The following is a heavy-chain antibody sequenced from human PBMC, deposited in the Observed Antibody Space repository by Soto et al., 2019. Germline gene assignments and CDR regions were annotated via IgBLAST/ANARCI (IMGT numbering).Heavy chain of an antibody. CDR2: TYYRSKWST. CDR3: TRALSGSYDS. CDR1: GDSVSSKSAA. D-gene: IGHD1-26*01. J-gene: IGHJ5*01. V-gene: IGHV6-1*01. Sequence: SQTLSLTCAISGDSVSSKSAAWNWIRQSPSRGLEWLGRTYYRSKWSTDYAVSVRSRITINPDTSKNQLSLQLNSVTPEDTAVYYCTRALSGSYDSWGQGTLVTVSS.